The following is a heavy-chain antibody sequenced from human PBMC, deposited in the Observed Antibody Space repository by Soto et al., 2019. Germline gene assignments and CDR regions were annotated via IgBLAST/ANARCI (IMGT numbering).Heavy chain of an antibody. Sequence: GGSLRLSCAASGFTFSSYAMSWVRQAPGKGLEWVSAISGSGGSTYYADSVKGRFTISRDNSKNTLYLQMNSLRAEDTAVYYCAKVSIAVADNHTPLDAFDIWGQGTMVTVSS. V-gene: IGHV3-23*01. CDR2: ISGSGGST. CDR3: AKVSIAVADNHTPLDAFDI. D-gene: IGHD6-19*01. CDR1: GFTFSSYA. J-gene: IGHJ3*02.